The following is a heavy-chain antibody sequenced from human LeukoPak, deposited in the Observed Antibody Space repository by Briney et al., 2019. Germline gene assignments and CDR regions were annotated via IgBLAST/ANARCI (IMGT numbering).Heavy chain of an antibody. CDR2: IISIFGTA. Sequence: SVKVSFKCSGGGFTSYGISWVRQAPGQGLGWGGGIISIFGTANHAQKIQGRVTITADESTRTAYMELSSLRSEDTAVYYCAREVGATSDAFDIWGQGTMVTVSS. D-gene: IGHD1-26*01. CDR3: AREVGATSDAFDI. J-gene: IGHJ3*02. CDR1: GGGFTSYG. V-gene: IGHV1-69*01.